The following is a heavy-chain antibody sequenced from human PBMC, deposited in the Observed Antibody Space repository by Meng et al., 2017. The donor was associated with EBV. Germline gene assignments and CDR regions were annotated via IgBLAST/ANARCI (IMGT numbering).Heavy chain of an antibody. CDR3: AGTVLRSGTFYSLDS. CDR1: GGTFTNYA. D-gene: IGHD3-10*01. J-gene: IGHJ4*02. Sequence: QGQLVTSGAELTEPGASVKIPCKASGGTFTNYAFSGVRQAPGQGLEWMGAIIPIFETADYAQIFQGRVTITADESTSTTYMELSSLGSADTAMYYCAGTVLRSGTFYSLDSWGQGSLVTVSS. CDR2: IIPIFETA. V-gene: IGHV1-69*01.